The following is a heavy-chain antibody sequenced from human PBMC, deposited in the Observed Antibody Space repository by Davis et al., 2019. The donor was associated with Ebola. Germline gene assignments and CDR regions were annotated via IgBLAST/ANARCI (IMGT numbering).Heavy chain of an antibody. CDR2: IYDHST. J-gene: IGHJ4*02. CDR3: AILRRWGAFDY. CDR1: GFTVSSNH. Sequence: GESLKISCAASGFTVSSNHMSWVRQAPGKGLEWVSVIYDHSTAYADSVRGRFTISRDNSKNTLYLQMNSLRAEDTAVYYCAILRRWGAFDYWGQGTLVTVSS. D-gene: IGHD1-26*01. V-gene: IGHV3-53*01.